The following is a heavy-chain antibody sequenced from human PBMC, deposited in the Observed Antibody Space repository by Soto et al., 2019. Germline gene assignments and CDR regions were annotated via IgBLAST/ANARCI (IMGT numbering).Heavy chain of an antibody. CDR1: GASISSYY. V-gene: IGHV4-59*01. J-gene: IGHJ4*02. CDR2: IYYSGST. D-gene: IGHD1-26*01. CDR3: AREPLGGPGY. Sequence: PSETLSLTCTVSGASISSYYWSWIRQPPGKGLEWIGYIYYSGSTNYNPSLKSRVTISVDTSKNQFSLKLSSVTAADTAVYYCAREPLGGPGYWGQGTPVTVS.